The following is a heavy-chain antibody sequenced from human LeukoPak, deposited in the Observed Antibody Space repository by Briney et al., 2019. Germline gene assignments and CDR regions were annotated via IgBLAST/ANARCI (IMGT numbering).Heavy chain of an antibody. Sequence: PGGSLRLSCAASGFTFSVAWMISVRQAPGKGLEWVGRIKSRADGGTPDYAAPVTGRFTISRDDSNGTLFLQMNSLTTEDTAVYYCATQGLLDAFDIWGQGTMVIVSS. V-gene: IGHV3-15*01. CDR3: ATQGLLDAFDI. CDR2: IKSRADGGTP. D-gene: IGHD3-22*01. J-gene: IGHJ3*02. CDR1: GFTFSVAW.